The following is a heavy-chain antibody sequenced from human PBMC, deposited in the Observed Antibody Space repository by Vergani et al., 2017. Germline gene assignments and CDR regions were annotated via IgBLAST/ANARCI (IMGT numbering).Heavy chain of an antibody. J-gene: IGHJ4*02. CDR2: ISSSSSTI. V-gene: IGHV3-48*02. D-gene: IGHD6-19*01. Sequence: EVQLLESGGGLVQPGGSLRLSCAASGFTFSSYSMNWVRQAPGKGLEWVSYISSSSSTIYYADSVKGRFTISRDNAKNSLYLQMNSLRDEDTAVYYCARTPGYSSGWDLDYWGQGTLVTVSS. CDR3: ARTPGYSSGWDLDY. CDR1: GFTFSSYS.